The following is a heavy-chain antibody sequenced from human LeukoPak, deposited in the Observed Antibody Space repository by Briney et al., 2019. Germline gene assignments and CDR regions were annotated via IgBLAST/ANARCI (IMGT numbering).Heavy chain of an antibody. D-gene: IGHD3-16*02. CDR3: ARGPTIRSVSFFDY. CDR1: GGTFSSYA. CDR2: IIPIFGTA. Sequence: SVTVSCKASGGTFSSYAISWVRQAPGQGLEWMGGIIPIFGTANYAQKFQGRVTITTDESTSTAYMELSSLRSEDTAVYYCARGPTIRSVSFFDYWGQGTLVTVSS. V-gene: IGHV1-69*05. J-gene: IGHJ4*02.